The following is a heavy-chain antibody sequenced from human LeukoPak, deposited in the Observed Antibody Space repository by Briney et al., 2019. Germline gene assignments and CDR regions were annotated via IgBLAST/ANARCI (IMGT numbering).Heavy chain of an antibody. Sequence: GASVKVSCKASGYMFAAYNIYWVRQAPGQGLECMGWINPNNGGVNYAQKFQGRISMTRDTSISTAYMELSSLRYDDTAVYYCARGRPTYYYDTSGYQPNWFDPWGQGTLVTVSS. CDR1: GYMFAAYN. V-gene: IGHV1-2*02. CDR2: INPNNGGV. D-gene: IGHD3-22*01. J-gene: IGHJ5*02. CDR3: ARGRPTYYYDTSGYQPNWFDP.